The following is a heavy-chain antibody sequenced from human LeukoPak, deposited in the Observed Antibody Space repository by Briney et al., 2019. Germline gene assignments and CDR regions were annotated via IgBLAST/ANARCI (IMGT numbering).Heavy chain of an antibody. CDR1: GGSISSSNW. CDR3: ARGQWLLYYYYYGMDV. D-gene: IGHD3-22*01. J-gene: IGHJ6*02. CDR2: IYHSGST. V-gene: IGHV4-4*02. Sequence: NPSETLSLTCAVSGGSISSSNWWSWVLRPPGKGLEGIGEIYHSGSTNYKPSLKSLVTISVDKSKTQSSLKLSSVPAADTAVYYCARGQWLLYYYYYGMDVWGQGTTVTVSS.